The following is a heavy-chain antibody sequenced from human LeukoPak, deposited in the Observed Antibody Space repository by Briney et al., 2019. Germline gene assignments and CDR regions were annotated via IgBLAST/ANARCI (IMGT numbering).Heavy chain of an antibody. CDR1: GYSITSAYY. CDR2: IYYSGST. V-gene: IGHV4-38-2*02. Sequence: SETLSLTCTVSGYSITSAYYWGWIRQPPGKGLEWIGSIYYSGSTYYNPSLKSRVTISVDTSKNQFSLKLSSVTAADTAVYYCARVRKLAGYSSSWYSGRGGWFDPWGQGTLVTVSS. CDR3: ARVRKLAGYSSSWYSGRGGWFDP. D-gene: IGHD6-13*01. J-gene: IGHJ5*02.